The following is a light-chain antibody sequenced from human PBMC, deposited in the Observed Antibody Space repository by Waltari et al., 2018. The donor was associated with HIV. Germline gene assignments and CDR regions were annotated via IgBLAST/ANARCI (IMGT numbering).Light chain of an antibody. CDR2: SNN. CDR1: SSNIGNTP. Sequence: QSVLTHPPSASGTPGQRVTIPCSGSSSNIGNTPVEWYQQLPGTAPKLLIYSNNQRPTGVPDRIAGSKSGTSAALAIGGLQSDDEADYYCASWEDSLHGPVFGGGTKLTVL. V-gene: IGLV1-44*01. CDR3: ASWEDSLHGPV. J-gene: IGLJ2*01.